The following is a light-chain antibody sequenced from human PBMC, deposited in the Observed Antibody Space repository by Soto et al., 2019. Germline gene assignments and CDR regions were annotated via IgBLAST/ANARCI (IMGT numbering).Light chain of an antibody. V-gene: IGLV1-40*01. CDR3: QSYDSSLSGSGVV. CDR1: SSNIGAGYD. Sequence: QSVLTQPPSVSGAPGQRDTISCTGSSSNIGAGYDVHWYQQLPGTAPKLLIYGNSNRPSGVPDRFSGSKSCTSASLAITGLQSEDEADYYCQSYDSSLSGSGVVFGGGTKVTVL. CDR2: GNS. J-gene: IGLJ2*01.